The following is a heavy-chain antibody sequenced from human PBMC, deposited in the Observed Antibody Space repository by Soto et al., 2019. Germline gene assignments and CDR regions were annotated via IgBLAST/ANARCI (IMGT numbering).Heavy chain of an antibody. CDR2: IYYTGST. CDR3: ARLGQVDIVTTIGYYFDY. J-gene: IGHJ4*02. CDR1: GGSISSRSYY. D-gene: IGHD5-12*01. V-gene: IGHV4-39*01. Sequence: SETLSLTCTVSGGSISSRSYYRGWIRQPPGKGLEWIGSIYYTGSTYYNPSLKSRVTISVDTSKNQFSLKLSSVTAADTAVYYCARLGQVDIVTTIGYYFDYWGQGTLVTVSS.